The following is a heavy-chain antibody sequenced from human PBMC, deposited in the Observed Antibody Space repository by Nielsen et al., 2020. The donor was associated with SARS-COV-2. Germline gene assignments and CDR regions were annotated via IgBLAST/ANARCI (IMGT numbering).Heavy chain of an antibody. V-gene: IGHV3-9*01. Sequence: SLKISCAASGFTFDDYAMHWVRQAPGKGLEWVSGISWNSGSIGYADSVKGRFTISRDNAKNSLYLQMNSLRAEDTALYYCAKGSYYDILTGLGGGMDVWGKGTTVTVSS. J-gene: IGHJ6*04. CDR3: AKGSYYDILTGLGGGMDV. CDR1: GFTFDDYA. D-gene: IGHD3-9*01. CDR2: ISWNSGSI.